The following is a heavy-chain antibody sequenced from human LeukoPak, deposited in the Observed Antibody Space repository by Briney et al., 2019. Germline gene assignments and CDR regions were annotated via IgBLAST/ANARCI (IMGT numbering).Heavy chain of an antibody. CDR1: GGSISSYY. J-gene: IGHJ5*02. Sequence: PSETLSLTCTVSGGSISSYYWSWIRQPPGKGLEWIGYIYYSGSTNYNPSLKSRVTISVDTSKNQSSLKLSSVTAADTAVYYCARGFYDFWSGYSLRGGALYNWFDPWGQGTLVTVSS. CDR2: IYYSGST. CDR3: ARGFYDFWSGYSLRGGALYNWFDP. D-gene: IGHD3-3*01. V-gene: IGHV4-59*01.